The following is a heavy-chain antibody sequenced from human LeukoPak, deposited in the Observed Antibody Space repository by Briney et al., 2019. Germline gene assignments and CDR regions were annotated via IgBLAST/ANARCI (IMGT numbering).Heavy chain of an antibody. D-gene: IGHD4-11*01. V-gene: IGHV3-74*01. CDR1: GFTLRNYC. CDR2: IDSDGTTT. Sequence: GGSLRVSCAASGFTLRNYCIQWVRQAPGKGLVWVSRIDSDGTTTNYADSVKGRFTISRDNAENTVHLQMNSLRAEDTAVYYCVRGWTTANPAPHWGQGTLVTVSS. CDR3: VRGWTTANPAPH. J-gene: IGHJ4*02.